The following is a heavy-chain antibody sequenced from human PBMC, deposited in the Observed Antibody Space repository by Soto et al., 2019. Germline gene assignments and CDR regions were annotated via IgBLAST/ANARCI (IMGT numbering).Heavy chain of an antibody. J-gene: IGHJ6*03. D-gene: IGHD3-9*01. Sequence: SQPLSLTCTVSGGSISSSSYYWGWIRQPPGKGLEWIGSIYYSGSTYYNPSLKSRVTISVDTSKNQFSLKLSSVTAADTAVYYCASVSPYDILTGSGYYYYMDVWGKGTTVTVSS. CDR1: GGSISSSSYY. CDR2: IYYSGST. CDR3: ASVSPYDILTGSGYYYYMDV. V-gene: IGHV4-39*01.